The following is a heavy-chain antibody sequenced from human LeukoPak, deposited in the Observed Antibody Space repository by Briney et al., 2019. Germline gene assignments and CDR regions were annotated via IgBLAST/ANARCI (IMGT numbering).Heavy chain of an antibody. CDR1: GGSISSSGYY. CDR3: ARGGSGDIVVVPAANLRWFDP. V-gene: IGHV4-39*07. Sequence: PSETLSLTCTVSGGSISSSGYYWGWIRQPPGKGLEWIGEINHSGSTNYNPSLKSRVTISVDTSKNQFSLKLSSVTAADTAVYYCARGGSGDIVVVPAANLRWFDPWGQGTLVTVSS. J-gene: IGHJ5*02. CDR2: INHSGST. D-gene: IGHD2-2*01.